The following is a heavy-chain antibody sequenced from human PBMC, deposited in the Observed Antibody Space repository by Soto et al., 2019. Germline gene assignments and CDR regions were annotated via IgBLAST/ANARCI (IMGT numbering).Heavy chain of an antibody. V-gene: IGHV1-8*01. CDR1: GYTFTNYD. Sequence: QVQLVQSGAEVKKPGASVKVSCKASGYTFTNYDINWVRQATGQGREWMGWMNPNSGNTGFAQKFQGRVTMTRSTSIMTAYMELSSLKSEDTAVYYCARGGYNWNDFAYWGQGTVVTVSS. J-gene: IGHJ4*02. CDR2: MNPNSGNT. D-gene: IGHD1-20*01. CDR3: ARGGYNWNDFAY.